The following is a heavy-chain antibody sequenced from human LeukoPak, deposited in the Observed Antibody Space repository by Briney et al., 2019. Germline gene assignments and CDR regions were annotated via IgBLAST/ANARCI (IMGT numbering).Heavy chain of an antibody. D-gene: IGHD6-13*01. CDR2: INSDGSSI. CDR1: GFTFSSSW. CDR3: ARWGYTSSWFSGFDP. V-gene: IGHV3-74*01. J-gene: IGHJ5*02. Sequence: GGSLRLPCSASGFTFSSSWMHWVRHAPGKGLVWVSRINSDGSSITYADSVKGRFTISRDNAKNTLYLQMNSLRAEDTAVYYCARWGYTSSWFSGFDPWGQGTLVTVSS.